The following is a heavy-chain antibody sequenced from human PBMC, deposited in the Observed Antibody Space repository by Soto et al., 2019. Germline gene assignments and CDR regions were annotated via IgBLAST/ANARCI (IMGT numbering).Heavy chain of an antibody. J-gene: IGHJ5*01. CDR3: VRGGGAYAGSSLWFDS. CDR1: GFTFSPSA. D-gene: IGHD3-16*01. Sequence: PGGSLRLSCSAPGFTFSPSAMHWVRQAPGREVELVAAIGSYRARPLYPGSVRGRFIPSRDKSKTTLFLQVNILSPAYAVFCYWVRGGGAYAGSSLWFDSWGQGTLVTVSS. V-gene: IGHV3-64D*06. CDR2: IGSYRARP.